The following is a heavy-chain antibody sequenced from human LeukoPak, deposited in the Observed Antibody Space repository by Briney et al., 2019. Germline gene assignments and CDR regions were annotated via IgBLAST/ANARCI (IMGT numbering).Heavy chain of an antibody. D-gene: IGHD6-19*01. V-gene: IGHV1-2*02. CDR1: GYTFTGYY. J-gene: IGHJ4*02. CDR3: ARQGSSGWYRYFDY. Sequence: ASVKVSCKASGYTFTGYYMHWVRQAPGQGLEWMGWINPNSGGTNYAQKFQGRVTMTRDTSISTAYMELSRLRSDDTAVYYCARQGSSGWYRYFDYWGQGTLVTVSS. CDR2: INPNSGGT.